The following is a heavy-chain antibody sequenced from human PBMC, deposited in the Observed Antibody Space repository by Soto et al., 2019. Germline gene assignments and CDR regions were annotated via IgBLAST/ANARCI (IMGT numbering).Heavy chain of an antibody. J-gene: IGHJ6*02. CDR3: AHQTISYTLDV. CDR1: GGSIRGHYW. V-gene: IGHV4-4*02. Sequence: QVQLQESGPGLVKPSGTLSLTCAVSGGSIRGHYWWSWVRQTPEKGLEWIGETYHGGATYYNPSLKSRATISTDESKNPLSLKLSSVTAADTAIYYCAHQTISYTLDVWGQGTTVTVSS. CDR2: TYHGGAT. D-gene: IGHD1-1*01.